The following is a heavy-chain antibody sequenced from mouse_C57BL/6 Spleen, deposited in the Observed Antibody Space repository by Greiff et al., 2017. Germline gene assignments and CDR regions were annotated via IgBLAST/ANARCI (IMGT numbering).Heavy chain of an antibody. V-gene: IGHV5-6*01. CDR2: ISSGGSYT. CDR1: GFTFSSYG. D-gene: IGHD2-1*01. CDR3: ARGGGNYVYFDY. Sequence: VQLKESGGDLVKPGGSLKLSCAASGFTFSSYGMSWVRQTPDKRLEWVATISSGGSYTYYPDSLKGRFTISRDNAKNTLYLQMSSLKSEDTAMYCGARGGGNYVYFDYWGQGTTLTVSS. J-gene: IGHJ2*01.